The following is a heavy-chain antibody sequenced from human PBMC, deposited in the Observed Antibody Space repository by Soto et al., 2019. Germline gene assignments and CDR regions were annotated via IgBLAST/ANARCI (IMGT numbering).Heavy chain of an antibody. CDR3: SAAADYNWFDP. J-gene: IGHJ5*02. V-gene: IGHV3-21*01. CDR2: ISSSSSYI. Sequence: PGGSLRLSCAASGFTFSSYSMNWVRQAPGKGLEWVSSISSSSSYIYYADSVKGRFTISRDNSKNTLYLQMNSLRTEDTAVYYCSAAADYNWFDPWGQGTLVTVSS. D-gene: IGHD6-13*01. CDR1: GFTFSSYS.